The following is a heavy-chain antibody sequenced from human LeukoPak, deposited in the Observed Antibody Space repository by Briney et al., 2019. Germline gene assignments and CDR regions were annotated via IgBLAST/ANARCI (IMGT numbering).Heavy chain of an antibody. V-gene: IGHV3-23*01. CDR1: GFTFSKYA. CDR3: ARRPYAGAFDI. Sequence: GGSLRLSCAASGFTFSKYAMSWVRQVPGKGLEWVSSIGDSGSSTYYADSVKGRFIISRDNSKNTPYLQMSSLRVEDTAIYYCARRPYAGAFDIWGQGTMVTVSS. D-gene: IGHD4-17*01. CDR2: IGDSGSST. J-gene: IGHJ3*02.